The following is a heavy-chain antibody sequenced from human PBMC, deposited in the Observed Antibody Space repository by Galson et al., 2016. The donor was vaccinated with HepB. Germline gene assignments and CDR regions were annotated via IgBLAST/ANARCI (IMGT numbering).Heavy chain of an antibody. D-gene: IGHD6-6*01. CDR1: GYTFTSYG. Sequence: SVKVSCKASGYTFTSYGISWVRQAPGQGLEWMGWISAYNGDTSYALKPQGRVTMTTDTSTSTAYMELRSLRSDDTAIFYCARDLGSSGGFDYWGQGTLVTVSS. J-gene: IGHJ4*02. CDR2: ISAYNGDT. V-gene: IGHV1-18*01. CDR3: ARDLGSSGGFDY.